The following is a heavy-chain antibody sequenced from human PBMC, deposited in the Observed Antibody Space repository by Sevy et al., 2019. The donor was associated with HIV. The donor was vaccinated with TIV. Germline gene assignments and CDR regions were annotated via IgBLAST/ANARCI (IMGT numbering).Heavy chain of an antibody. CDR1: GFTFSSYS. CDR3: ARDRARVISDDDSSGYYYVEGPLDP. CDR2: ISSSSSTI. V-gene: IGHV3-48*01. J-gene: IGHJ5*02. D-gene: IGHD3-22*01. Sequence: GGSLRLSCAASGFTFSSYSMNWVRQAPGKGLEWVSYISSSSSTIYYADSVKGRFTISRDNAKNSLYLQMNSLRAEDTDVYYCARDRARVISDDDSSGYYYVEGPLDPWGQGTLVTVSS.